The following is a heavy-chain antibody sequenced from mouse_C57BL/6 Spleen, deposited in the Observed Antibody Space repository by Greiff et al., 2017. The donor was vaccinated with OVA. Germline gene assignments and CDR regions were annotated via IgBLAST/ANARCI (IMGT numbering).Heavy chain of an antibody. J-gene: IGHJ3*01. CDR2: IDPETGGT. D-gene: IGHD2-3*01. CDR1: GYTFTDYE. Sequence: QVQLQQSGAELVRPGASVTLSCKASGYTFTDYEMHWVKQTPVHGLEWIGAIDPETGGTAYNQKFKGKAILTADKSSSTAYMELRSLTSEDSAVYYCTRGNDNWFAYWGQGTLVTVSA. CDR3: TRGNDNWFAY. V-gene: IGHV1-15*01.